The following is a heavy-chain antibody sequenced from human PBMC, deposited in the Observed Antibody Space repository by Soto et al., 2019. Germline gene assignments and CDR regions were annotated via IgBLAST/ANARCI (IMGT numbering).Heavy chain of an antibody. Sequence: SETLSLTCTVAGGYISSYYWSWIRQPPGKGLEWIGYIYYSGSTNYNPSLKSRVTISVDTSKNQFSLKLSSVTAADTAVYYCARAPRPSDFWSGYPRGYYYYYYMDVWGKGTTVTVSS. CDR2: IYYSGST. CDR1: GGYISSYY. CDR3: ARAPRPSDFWSGYPRGYYYYYYMDV. J-gene: IGHJ6*03. V-gene: IGHV4-59*01. D-gene: IGHD3-3*01.